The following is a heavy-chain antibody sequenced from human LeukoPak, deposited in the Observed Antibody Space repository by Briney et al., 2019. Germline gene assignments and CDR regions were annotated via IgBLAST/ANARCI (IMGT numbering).Heavy chain of an antibody. J-gene: IGHJ5*02. V-gene: IGHV4-59*01. Sequence: SETLSLTCTVSGGSISSYYWSWIRQPPGKGLEWIGHIYYSGSTNYNPSLKSRVTISVDTSKNQFSLKLSSVTAADTAVYYCARDSGGGSYDFWSGYPTGWFDPWGQGTLVTVSS. CDR2: IYYSGST. CDR1: GGSISSYY. CDR3: ARDSGGGSYDFWSGYPTGWFDP. D-gene: IGHD3-3*01.